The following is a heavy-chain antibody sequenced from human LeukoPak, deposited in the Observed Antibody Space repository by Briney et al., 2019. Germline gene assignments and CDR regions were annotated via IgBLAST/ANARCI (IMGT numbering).Heavy chain of an antibody. CDR2: IYPGDSRT. CDR1: GYSFPNYW. J-gene: IGHJ4*02. CDR3: ARENLIFDY. Sequence: GGSLKISCKGSGYSFPNYWIGWVRQMPGKGLEWMGIIYPGDSRTRYSPSFQGQITFSADKSISTAYLQWSSLKASDTAIYYCARENLIFDYWGQGTLVTVSS. D-gene: IGHD2/OR15-2a*01. V-gene: IGHV5-51*01.